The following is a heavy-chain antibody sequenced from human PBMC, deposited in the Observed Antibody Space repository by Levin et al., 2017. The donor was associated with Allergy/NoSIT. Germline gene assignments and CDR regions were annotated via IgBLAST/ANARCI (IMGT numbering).Heavy chain of an antibody. D-gene: IGHD4-17*01. CDR3: ARGLSYGDHGGGYFDS. J-gene: IGHJ4*02. CDR1: GFTFSSYA. V-gene: IGHV3-30-3*01. CDR2: ISYAGSNE. Sequence: GESLKISCAASGFTFSSYAMYWVRQAPGKGLEWVAVISYAGSNEYFADSVKGRFTISRDNSKNTLYLQMNSLRAEDTAVYYCARGLSYGDHGGGYFDSWGQGTLVTVSS.